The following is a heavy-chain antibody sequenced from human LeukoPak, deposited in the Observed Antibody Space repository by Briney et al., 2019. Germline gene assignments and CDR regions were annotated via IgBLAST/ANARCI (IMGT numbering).Heavy chain of an antibody. V-gene: IGHV1-69*13. CDR3: ARCAPSGSNWFDP. CDR2: IIPIFGTA. CDR1: GGTFSSYA. D-gene: IGHD3-22*01. J-gene: IGHJ5*02. Sequence: SVRVSCKASGGTFSSYAISWVRQAPGQGLEWMGGIIPIFGTANYAQKFQGRVTITADESTSTAYMELSSLRSEDTAVYYCARCAPSGSNWFDPWGQGTLVTVSS.